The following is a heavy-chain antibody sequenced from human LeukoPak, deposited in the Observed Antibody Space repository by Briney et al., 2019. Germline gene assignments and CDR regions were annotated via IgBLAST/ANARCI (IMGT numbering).Heavy chain of an antibody. V-gene: IGHV4-4*07. CDR1: GGSISSYY. D-gene: IGHD2-2*01. CDR3: AREVDYCSSTSCVFGVLYYYYMDV. J-gene: IGHJ6*03. Sequence: SSETLSLTCTVSGGSISSYYWSWIRQPAGKGLEWIGRICTSGSTNYNPSLKSRVTMSVDTSKNQFSLKLSSVTAADTAVYYCAREVDYCSSTSCVFGVLYYYYMDVWGKGTTVTVSS. CDR2: ICTSGST.